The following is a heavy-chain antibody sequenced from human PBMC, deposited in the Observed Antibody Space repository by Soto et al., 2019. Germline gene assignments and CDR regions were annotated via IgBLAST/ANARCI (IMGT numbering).Heavy chain of an antibody. Sequence: TLSLTCIVSGGSISSYYWSWIRQPPGKGLEWIGYIFYSGSTNYNPSLKSRVTISVDTSENQFSLNLRSVTAADTALYYCARVGGVAARTFDYWGQGTLVTVSS. CDR3: ARVGGVAARTFDY. J-gene: IGHJ4*02. CDR2: IFYSGST. V-gene: IGHV4-59*01. D-gene: IGHD6-6*01. CDR1: GGSISSYY.